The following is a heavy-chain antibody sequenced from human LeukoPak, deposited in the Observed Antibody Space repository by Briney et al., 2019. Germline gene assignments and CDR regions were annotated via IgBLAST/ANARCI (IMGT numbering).Heavy chain of an antibody. CDR3: VFHNWNYYPFDY. J-gene: IGHJ4*02. V-gene: IGHV3-30*02. D-gene: IGHD1-7*01. CDR1: GFTFSSYG. Sequence: GGSLRLSCAASGFTFSSYGMHWVRQAPGKGLEWVAFIRYDGSNKYYADSVKGRFTISRDNSKNTLYLQMNSLRAEDTAVYYRVFHNWNYYPFDYWGQGTLVTVSS. CDR2: IRYDGSNK.